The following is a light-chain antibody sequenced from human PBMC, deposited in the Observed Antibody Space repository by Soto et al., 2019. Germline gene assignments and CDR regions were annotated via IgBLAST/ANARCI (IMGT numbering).Light chain of an antibody. J-gene: IGKJ2*03. V-gene: IGKV1-5*03. Sequence: DIQMTQSPSTLSASVGDRVTITCRASQSTSSWLAWYQQKPGKAPKLLIYKTSSLESGVPSRFSGSGAGKEFTLTIGCLQADDFATYYCQQYSSYSYSFGQGTKLEIK. CDR2: KTS. CDR1: QSTSSW. CDR3: QQYSSYSYS.